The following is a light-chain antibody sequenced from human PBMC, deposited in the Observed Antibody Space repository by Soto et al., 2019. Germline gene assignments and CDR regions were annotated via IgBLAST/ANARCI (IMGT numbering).Light chain of an antibody. CDR3: QQYCSSRPYT. CDR2: GAS. Sequence: EIVLPQSPGTLSLSPGERATLSCRASQSVSSSYLAWYQPKPGQALRLLIYGASSRYTAIPDRFSGSGSGTDFTLTISRLQPEAFAVYDCQQYCSSRPYTFSKGTKLEIK. V-gene: IGKV3-20*01. J-gene: IGKJ2*01. CDR1: QSVSSSY.